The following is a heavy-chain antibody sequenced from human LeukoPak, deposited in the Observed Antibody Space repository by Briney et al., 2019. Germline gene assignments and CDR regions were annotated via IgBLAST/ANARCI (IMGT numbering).Heavy chain of an antibody. CDR1: GGTFSSYA. D-gene: IGHD1-26*01. Sequence: GASVKVSCKASGGTFSSYAISWVRQAPGQGLEWMGRIIPILGIANYAQKFQGRVTITADKSTSTAYMELSSLRSEDTAVYYCARPSGSYPYYFDYWGQGTLVTVPS. CDR3: ARPSGSYPYYFDY. V-gene: IGHV1-69*04. CDR2: IIPILGIA. J-gene: IGHJ4*02.